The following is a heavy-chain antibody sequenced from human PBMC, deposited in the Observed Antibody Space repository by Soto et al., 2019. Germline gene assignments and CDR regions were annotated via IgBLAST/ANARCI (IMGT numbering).Heavy chain of an antibody. D-gene: IGHD3-3*01. J-gene: IGHJ5*02. Sequence: SETLSLTCAVCGGSFSVYYWSWIRQPPGKGLECIGEISHSGSTNYSPSLKSRVTISVDTSRNQFSLKLSSVTAANTDVYFCARLGAYYQALDPWGRGTLVTVSS. CDR1: GGSFSVYY. CDR3: ARLGAYYQALDP. CDR2: ISHSGST. V-gene: IGHV4-34*01.